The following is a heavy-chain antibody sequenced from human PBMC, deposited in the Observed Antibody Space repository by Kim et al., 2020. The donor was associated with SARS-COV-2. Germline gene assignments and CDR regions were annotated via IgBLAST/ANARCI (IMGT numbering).Heavy chain of an antibody. V-gene: IGHV1-46*01. J-gene: IGHJ4*02. CDR3: ARDARRRNWNDDHGPHIGDY. Sequence: ASVKVSCKASGYTFTSYYMHWVRQAPGQGLEWMGIINPSGGSTSYAQKFQGRVTMTRDTSTSTVYMELSSLRSEDTAVYYCARDARRRNWNDDHGPHIGDYWGQGTLVTVSS. CDR1: GYTFTSYY. D-gene: IGHD1-1*01. CDR2: INPSGGST.